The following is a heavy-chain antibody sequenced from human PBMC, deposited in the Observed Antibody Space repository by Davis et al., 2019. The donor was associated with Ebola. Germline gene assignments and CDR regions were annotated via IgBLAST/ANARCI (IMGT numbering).Heavy chain of an antibody. CDR1: GGSISSSSYY. CDR3: ARAPKDYDFWSGYILYYYYGMDV. CDR2: IYYSGST. Sequence: MPSETLSLTCTVSGGSISSSSYYWGWIRQPPGKGLEWIGSIYYSGSTYYNPSLKSRVTISVDTSKNQFSLKLSSVTAADTAVYYCARAPKDYDFWSGYILYYYYGMDVWGKGTTVTVSS. J-gene: IGHJ6*04. V-gene: IGHV4-39*07. D-gene: IGHD3-3*01.